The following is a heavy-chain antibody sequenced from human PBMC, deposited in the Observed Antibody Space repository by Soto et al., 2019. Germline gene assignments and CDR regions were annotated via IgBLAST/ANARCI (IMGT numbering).Heavy chain of an antibody. J-gene: IGHJ3*02. CDR3: ARAASGYGFDAFDI. CDR2: MNPNSGNA. CDR1: GYTFTSYN. V-gene: IGHV1-8*01. D-gene: IGHD5-12*01. Sequence: AASVKVSCKASGYTFTSYNVNWVRQATGQGLEWLGWMNPNSGNAGYAQNFQGRVTLTRNPSIGTAYMEMTSLRSDDTAVYYCARAASGYGFDAFDIRGQGTMVTLSS.